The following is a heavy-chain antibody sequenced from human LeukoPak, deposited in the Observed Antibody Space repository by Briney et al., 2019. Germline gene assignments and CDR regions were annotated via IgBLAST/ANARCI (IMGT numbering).Heavy chain of an antibody. J-gene: IGHJ3*02. D-gene: IGHD2-15*01. CDR3: ARGLPPLGYCSGGSCLIAFDI. CDR2: ISSNGGST. V-gene: IGHV3-64*01. CDR1: GFTFSSYA. Sequence: GGSLRLSCAASGFTFSSYAMHWVRQAPGKGLEYVSAISSNGGSTYYANSVKGRFTISRDNAKNSLYLQMNSLRAEDTAVYYCARGLPPLGYCSGGSCLIAFDIWGQGTMVTVSS.